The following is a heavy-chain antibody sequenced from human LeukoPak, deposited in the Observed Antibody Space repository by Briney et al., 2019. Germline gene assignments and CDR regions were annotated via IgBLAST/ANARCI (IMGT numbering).Heavy chain of an antibody. CDR2: TYYRSQWYN. V-gene: IGHV6-1*01. D-gene: IGHD6-13*01. CDR3: AREIAGTCAFDI. CDR1: GDSVSSNIAA. Sequence: SQTLSLTCAISGDSVSSNIAAWNWIRQSPSRGLEWLGRTYYRSQWYNDYVLSVKSRIIISPDTSKNQFSLQLNSVAPEDTAVYYCAREIAGTCAFDIWGQGTVVTVPS. J-gene: IGHJ3*02.